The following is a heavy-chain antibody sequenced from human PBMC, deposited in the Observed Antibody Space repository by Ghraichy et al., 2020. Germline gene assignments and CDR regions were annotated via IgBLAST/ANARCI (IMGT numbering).Heavy chain of an antibody. CDR2: ISHDGTNG. CDR1: GFCFSCHA. D-gene: IGHD4-23*01. CDR3: ARDVSSNGGKSGWFDP. V-gene: IGHV3-30*04. J-gene: IGHJ5*02. Sequence: GGSLRLSCAASGFCFSCHAMHWVRQAPGKGLEWVAMISHDGTNGVYADSVKGRFTISRDNSKDTQYLEMNSLRGEDTAVYYCARDVSSNGGKSGWFDPWGQGTLVTVSS.